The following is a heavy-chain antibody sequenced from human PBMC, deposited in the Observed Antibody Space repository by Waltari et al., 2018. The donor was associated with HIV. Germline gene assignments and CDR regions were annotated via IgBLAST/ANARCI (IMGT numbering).Heavy chain of an antibody. CDR2: IYYSWSN. V-gene: IGHV4-59*01. CDR1: GGSITSYY. CDR3: ASRGMHYYDSSGYYS. D-gene: IGHD3-22*01. Sequence: QVLLQESGPGLVKPSETLSLTCTVSGGSITSYYCSLILQPPGKGLEWIGYIYYSWSNNYNPSHKSRANISVDTSKNQVALKLSSVTAADTAVYYCASRGMHYYDSSGYYSWGQGTLVTVSS. J-gene: IGHJ4*02.